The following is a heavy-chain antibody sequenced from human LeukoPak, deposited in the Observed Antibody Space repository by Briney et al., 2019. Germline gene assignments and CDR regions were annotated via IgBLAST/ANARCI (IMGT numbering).Heavy chain of an antibody. CDR3: ARYPVVSGGAFDI. V-gene: IGHV4-59*01. CDR1: GGSLPSYY. J-gene: IGHJ3*02. D-gene: IGHD3-10*01. Sequence: SETLSLTCTVSGGSLPSYYRSWVRQPPGKGLEWIGNIYYTGGTNYNASLQSRVTMSVDPSKRQFSLRLSSVTPADTAMYYCARYPVVSGGAFDIWGQGTMVIVSS. CDR2: IYYTGGT.